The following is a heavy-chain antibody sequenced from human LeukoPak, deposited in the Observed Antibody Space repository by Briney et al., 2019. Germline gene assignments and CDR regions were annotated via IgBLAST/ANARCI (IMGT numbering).Heavy chain of an antibody. J-gene: IGHJ4*02. CDR1: GFTFSSYA. CDR3: ARSGYNRFDY. D-gene: IGHD5-24*01. V-gene: IGHV3-23*01. CDR2: ISGSGGST. Sequence: LTGGSLRLSCAASGFTFSSYAMSWVRQAPGKGLEWVSSISGSGGSTYYADSVKGRFSISRDNSKSTLYLRTNSLRADDTAVYYCARSGYNRFDYWGQGTLVTVSS.